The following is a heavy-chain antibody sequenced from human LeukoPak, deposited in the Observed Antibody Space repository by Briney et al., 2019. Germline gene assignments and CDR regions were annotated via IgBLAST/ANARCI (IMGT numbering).Heavy chain of an antibody. CDR3: AREEDIVGSNWFDP. J-gene: IGHJ5*02. V-gene: IGHV3-21*01. CDR1: GFTFDDYA. Sequence: GGSLRLSCAASGFTFDDYAMHWVRQAPGKGLEWVSSISSSSSYIYYADSVKGRFTISRDNAKNSLYLQMNSLRAEDTAVYYCAREEDIVGSNWFDPWGQGILVTVSS. CDR2: ISSSSSYI. D-gene: IGHD2-15*01.